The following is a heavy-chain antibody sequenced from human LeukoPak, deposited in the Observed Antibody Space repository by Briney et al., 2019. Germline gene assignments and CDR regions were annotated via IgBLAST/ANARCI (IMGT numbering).Heavy chain of an antibody. V-gene: IGHV4-61*02. Sequence: SQTLSPTCTLPAGSISSGCYYCSWIREPAGKGLEWIGRVYTSGSTNYNPTLKTPVPKTVATSQHQCSLKLRSVTAADTAVYYWARVSSEWLVPDYWGQGALVTVSS. CDR2: VYTSGST. J-gene: IGHJ4*02. D-gene: IGHD6-19*01. CDR1: AGSISSGCYY. CDR3: ARVSSEWLVPDY.